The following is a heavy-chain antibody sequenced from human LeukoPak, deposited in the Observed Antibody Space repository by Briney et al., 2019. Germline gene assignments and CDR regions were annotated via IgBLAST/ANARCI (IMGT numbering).Heavy chain of an antibody. V-gene: IGHV1-2*02. J-gene: IGHJ5*02. CDR2: INPNSGGT. CDR1: GGTFSSYA. Sequence: GASVKVSCKASGGTFSSYAISWVRQAPGQGLEWMGWINPNSGGTNYAQKFQGRVTMTRDTSISTAYMELSRLRSDDTAVYYCARVRITGTTAAWFDPWGQGTLVTVSS. D-gene: IGHD1-14*01. CDR3: ARVRITGTTAAWFDP.